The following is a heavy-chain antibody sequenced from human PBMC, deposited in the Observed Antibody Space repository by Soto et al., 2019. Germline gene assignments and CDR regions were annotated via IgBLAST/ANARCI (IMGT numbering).Heavy chain of an antibody. CDR3: XXXXXXLGDY. D-gene: IGHD7-27*01. J-gene: IGHJ4*02. CDR1: GYTFTSXA. V-gene: IGHV1-3*01. Sequence: QVQLVQSGAEVKKPGASVKVSCKASGYTFTSXAMHWVRQAPGQRLEWMGWINAGNGNTKYSQKFXXXXXXXXXXXXXXXXXXXXXXXXXXXXXXXXXXXXXXLGDYWGQGTLVTVSS. CDR2: INAGNGNT.